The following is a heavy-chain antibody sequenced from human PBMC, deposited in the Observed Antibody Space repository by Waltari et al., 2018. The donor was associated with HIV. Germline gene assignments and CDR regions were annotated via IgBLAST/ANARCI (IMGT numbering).Heavy chain of an antibody. CDR2: VYHNGNT. J-gene: IGHJ4*02. Sequence: VQLQESGPGLVKPSGTLSLTCAVSGGFTNTNYWWNWISQPPGKGLEWIGEVYHNGNTNYNPSLKSRINVSLDKSKKQFSLKLSSVTAADTATYFCASSHEDGRYPFDSWGQGLLVTVSS. D-gene: IGHD1-1*01. V-gene: IGHV4-4*02. CDR1: GGFTNTNYW. CDR3: ASSHEDGRYPFDS.